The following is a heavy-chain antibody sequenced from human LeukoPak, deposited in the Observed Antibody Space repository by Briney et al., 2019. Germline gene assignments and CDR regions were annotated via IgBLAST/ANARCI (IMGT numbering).Heavy chain of an antibody. CDR1: GFTFSSYG. Sequence: GGSLRLSCAASGFTFSSYGMSWVRQAPGKGLEWVSVISGSGGSTDYADSVKGRFTISRDNSKNTLYLQINSLRAEDTAVYYCAKGSGWYVWGQGTLVTVSS. CDR3: AKGSGWYV. V-gene: IGHV3-23*01. D-gene: IGHD6-19*01. CDR2: ISGSGGST. J-gene: IGHJ4*02.